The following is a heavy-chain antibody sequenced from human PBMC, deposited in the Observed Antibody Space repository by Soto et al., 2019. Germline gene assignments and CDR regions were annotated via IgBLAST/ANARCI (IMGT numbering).Heavy chain of an antibody. Sequence: LILSCAAAGFSFSDYAMSWVRHAPVELLEWVSVISEGGGSTHYADSVRGRFTVSRDNSKNSLSLRMNSLRDEDTAVYFCAKRSPYSSGWYSPIFDYWGQGALVTVSS. CDR1: GFSFSDYA. J-gene: IGHJ4*02. CDR2: ISEGGGST. V-gene: IGHV3-23*01. D-gene: IGHD6-13*01. CDR3: AKRSPYSSGWYSPIFDY.